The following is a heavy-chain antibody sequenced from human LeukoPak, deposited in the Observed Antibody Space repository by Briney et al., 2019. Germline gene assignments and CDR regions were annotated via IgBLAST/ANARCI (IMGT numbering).Heavy chain of an antibody. V-gene: IGHV3-66*01. CDR2: IYVGGST. CDR3: AREHSLVAIHDALDI. J-gene: IGHJ3*02. Sequence: GESLRLSCTASGFTVNSNYMSWVRQAPGKGLEWVSVIYVGGSTYYADSVKGRFTISRDNSKNTLYLQMNRLRADDAAVYHCAREHSLVAIHDALDIWGQGTMVTVSS. CDR1: GFTVNSNY. D-gene: IGHD5-12*01.